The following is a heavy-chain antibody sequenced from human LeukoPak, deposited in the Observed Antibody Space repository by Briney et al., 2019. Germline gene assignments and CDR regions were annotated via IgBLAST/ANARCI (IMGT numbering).Heavy chain of an antibody. J-gene: IGHJ6*03. Sequence: PSETLPLTCAVYGGSFSGYYWSWIRQPPGKGLEWIGEINHSGSTNYNPSLKSRVTISVDTSKNQFSLKLSSVTAADTAVYYCARVGSGWYARSYYYMDVWGKGTTVTVSS. CDR3: ARVGSGWYARSYYYMDV. D-gene: IGHD6-19*01. CDR2: INHSGST. V-gene: IGHV4-34*01. CDR1: GGSFSGYY.